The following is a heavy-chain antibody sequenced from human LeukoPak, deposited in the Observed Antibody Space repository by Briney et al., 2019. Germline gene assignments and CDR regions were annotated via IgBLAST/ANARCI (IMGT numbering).Heavy chain of an antibody. V-gene: IGHV3-48*03. Sequence: QTGGSLRLSCAASGFTFSSYEMNWVRQAPGKGLEWISYISSTGSTIYYADSMQGRFTISRDNAKNTLYLQMNSLRAEDTAVYYCAKGHTTIFGVVMRNHYYMDVWGKGTTVTVSS. CDR1: GFTFSSYE. J-gene: IGHJ6*03. D-gene: IGHD3-3*01. CDR2: ISSTGSTI. CDR3: AKGHTTIFGVVMRNHYYMDV.